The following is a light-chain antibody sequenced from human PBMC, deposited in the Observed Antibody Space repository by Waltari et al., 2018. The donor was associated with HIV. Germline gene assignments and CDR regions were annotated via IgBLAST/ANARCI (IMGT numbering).Light chain of an antibody. CDR1: ALPKQY. CDR3: QSADSSGAYGVV. V-gene: IGLV3-25*03. CDR2: KDS. J-gene: IGLJ2*01. Sequence: SYELTQPPSVSVSPGQTARITCSGDALPKQYAHWYQQKPRQAPVPVIYKDSERPSGIPERFSGSSSGTTVTLTISGVQAEDEADYYCQSADSSGAYGVVFGGGTKLTVL.